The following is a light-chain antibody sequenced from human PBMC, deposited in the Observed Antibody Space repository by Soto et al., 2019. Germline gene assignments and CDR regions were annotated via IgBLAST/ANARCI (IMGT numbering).Light chain of an antibody. V-gene: IGLV1-44*01. J-gene: IGLJ1*01. CDR2: SNN. CDR1: SSNIGSNT. CDR3: ASRDDSLNGYV. Sequence: QSVLTQPPSASGTPGQRVTISCSGSSSNIGSNTVSWYQQLPGTAPKLLIYSNNQRPSGVPDRFSGSKSGTSASLAISGLQSEDEADYYCASRDDSLNGYVFGTGTQLTVL.